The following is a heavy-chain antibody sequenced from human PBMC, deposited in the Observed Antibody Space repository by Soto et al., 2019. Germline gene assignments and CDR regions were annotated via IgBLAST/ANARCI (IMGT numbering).Heavy chain of an antibody. D-gene: IGHD3-10*01. J-gene: IGHJ4*02. Sequence: EVQLVESGGGLVKPGGSLRLSCAASGFTFSSYSMNWVRQAPGKGLEWVSSISSSSSYIYYADSVKGRFTISRDNAKNSLYLQMNSLRAEDTAVYYCARDLDYYGSGSCYNFDYWGQGTLVTVSS. CDR3: ARDLDYYGSGSCYNFDY. V-gene: IGHV3-21*01. CDR1: GFTFSSYS. CDR2: ISSSSSYI.